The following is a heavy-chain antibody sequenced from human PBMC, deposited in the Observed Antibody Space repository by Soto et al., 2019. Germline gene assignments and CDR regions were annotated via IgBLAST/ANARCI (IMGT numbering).Heavy chain of an antibody. D-gene: IGHD2-2*01. V-gene: IGHV2-5*02. CDR1: GFSLSTSGVG. CDR3: ADRRSDCSSTSWYYHFDY. CDR2: IYLDADK. Sequence: SGPTLVNPTQTLTLTCTFSGFSLSTSGVGVDWIRQPPGKALEWLALIYLDADKRYSPSLKSRLTITKDTSRNQVVLTMTNVDPLDTVTYFYADRRSDCSSTSWYYHFDYWGQGTLVTVSS. J-gene: IGHJ4*02.